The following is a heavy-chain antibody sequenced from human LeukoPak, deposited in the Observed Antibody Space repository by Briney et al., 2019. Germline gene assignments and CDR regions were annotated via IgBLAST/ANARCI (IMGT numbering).Heavy chain of an antibody. D-gene: IGHD6-19*01. CDR3: AKKSIAVAGTGLTIYFDY. CDR2: ISGSGGST. Sequence: GGSLRLSCAASGFTFSSYGMSWVRQAPGKGLEWVSAISGSGGSTYYADSVKGRFTISRDNSKNTLYLQMNSLRAEDTAVYYCAKKSIAVAGTGLTIYFDYWGQGTLVTVSS. CDR1: GFTFSSYG. V-gene: IGHV3-23*01. J-gene: IGHJ4*02.